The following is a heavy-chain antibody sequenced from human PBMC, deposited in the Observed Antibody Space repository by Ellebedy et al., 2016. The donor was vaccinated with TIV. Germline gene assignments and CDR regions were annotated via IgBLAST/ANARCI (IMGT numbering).Heavy chain of an antibody. CDR1: GYTFTSYG. J-gene: IGHJ4*02. D-gene: IGHD4-17*01. V-gene: IGHV1-18*01. Sequence: ASVKVSXXASGYTFTSYGISWVRQTPGQGLEWMGWISAYNGNTNYAQKFQGRVTITADKSTSTAYMELSSLRSEDTAVYYCARARFLGDYGEHFDYWGQGTLVTVSS. CDR2: ISAYNGNT. CDR3: ARARFLGDYGEHFDY.